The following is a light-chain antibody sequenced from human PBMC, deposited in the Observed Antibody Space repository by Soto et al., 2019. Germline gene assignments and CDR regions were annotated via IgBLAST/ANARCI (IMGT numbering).Light chain of an antibody. CDR1: SSDVGGYKY. Sequence: SALTRPASVSGSPGQSITISCTGTSSDVGGYKYVSWYQLHPGKAPKLMIYEVSNRPSGISNRFSASKSGNTASLTISGLQAEDEADYYCFSYTSSTAYVFGTGTKVTVL. V-gene: IGLV2-14*01. J-gene: IGLJ1*01. CDR2: EVS. CDR3: FSYTSSTAYV.